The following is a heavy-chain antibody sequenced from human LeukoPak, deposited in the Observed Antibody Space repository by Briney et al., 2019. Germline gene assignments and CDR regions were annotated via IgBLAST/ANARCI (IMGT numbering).Heavy chain of an antibody. D-gene: IGHD3-16*01. CDR1: GFTFSSYW. V-gene: IGHV3-7*01. J-gene: IGHJ4*02. Sequence: GGSLRLSCAASGFTFSSYWMTWVRQAPGKGLEGVAHIGKDGSEKHYVDSVKGRFTTSRDNAKNSLYLQMNSLRAEDTAVYYCSGGTYAVYWGQGTLVTVSS. CDR2: IGKDGSEK. CDR3: SGGTYAVY.